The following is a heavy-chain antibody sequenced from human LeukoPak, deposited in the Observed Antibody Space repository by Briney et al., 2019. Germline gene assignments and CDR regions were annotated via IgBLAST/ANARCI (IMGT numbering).Heavy chain of an antibody. J-gene: IGHJ6*03. D-gene: IGHD3-22*01. Sequence: SETLSLTCTVSGGSISSYYWSWIRQPPGKGLEWSVYIYYRESTNYNPSLKSRVTISVDTSKNQFSLKLSSVTAADTAVYYCARDLLGYYDSSGHLLDMDVWGKGTTVTVSS. CDR1: GGSISSYY. CDR3: ARDLLGYYDSSGHLLDMDV. CDR2: IYYREST. V-gene: IGHV4-59*01.